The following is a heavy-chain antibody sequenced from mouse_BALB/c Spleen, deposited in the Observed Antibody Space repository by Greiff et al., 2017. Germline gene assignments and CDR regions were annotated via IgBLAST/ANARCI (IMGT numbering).Heavy chain of an antibody. CDR2: ISSGSSTI. D-gene: IGHD1-2*01. CDR3: ARGGGYAYYAMDY. Sequence: EVMVVESGGGLVQPGGSRKLSCAASGFTFSSFGMHWVRQAPEKGLEWVAYISSGSSTIYYADTVKGRFTISRDNPKNTLFLQMTSLRSEDTAMYYCARGGGYAYYAMDYWGQGTSVTVSS. J-gene: IGHJ4*01. CDR1: GFTFSSFG. V-gene: IGHV5-17*02.